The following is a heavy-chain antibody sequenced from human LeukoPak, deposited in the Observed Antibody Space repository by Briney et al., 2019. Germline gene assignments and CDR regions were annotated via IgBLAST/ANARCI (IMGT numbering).Heavy chain of an antibody. V-gene: IGHV4-59*01. Sequence: SETLSLTCTVSGGSISSYYWSWIRQPPGKGLEWIGYIYYSGSTNYNPSLKSRVTISVDTSKNQFSLKLSSVTAADTAVYYCARVVWGSYRYANWGPGNLVTVSS. CDR3: ARVVWGSYRYAN. D-gene: IGHD3-16*02. J-gene: IGHJ4*02. CDR2: IYYSGST. CDR1: GGSISSYY.